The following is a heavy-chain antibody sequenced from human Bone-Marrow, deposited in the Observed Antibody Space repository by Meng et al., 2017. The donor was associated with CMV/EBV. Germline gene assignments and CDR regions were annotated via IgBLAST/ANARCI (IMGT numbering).Heavy chain of an antibody. CDR3: ARPGILEELERAPQRYYYYYYGMDV. CDR2: IKQDGSEK. Sequence: GGSLRLSCAASGFTFSSYWMSWVRQAPGKGLEWVANIKQDGSEKYYVDSVKGRFTISRDNAKNSLYLQMNSLRAEDTAVYYCARPGILEELERAPQRYYYYYYGMDVWGQGTTVTVSS. J-gene: IGHJ6*02. V-gene: IGHV3-7*01. D-gene: IGHD1-1*01. CDR1: GFTFSSYW.